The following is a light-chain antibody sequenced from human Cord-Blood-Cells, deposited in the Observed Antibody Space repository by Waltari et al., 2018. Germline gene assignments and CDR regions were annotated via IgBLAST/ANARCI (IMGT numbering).Light chain of an antibody. CDR3: QQRSNWPT. J-gene: IGKJ2*01. Sequence: IVLTQSPATLSLSPGERATLSCRASQSVSSFLAWYQQKPGQAPRLLIYDASNSATGIPARFSGSGAGTDFTLTISSLEPEDFAVYYCQQRSNWPTFGQGTKLEIK. CDR1: QSVSSF. CDR2: DAS. V-gene: IGKV3-11*01.